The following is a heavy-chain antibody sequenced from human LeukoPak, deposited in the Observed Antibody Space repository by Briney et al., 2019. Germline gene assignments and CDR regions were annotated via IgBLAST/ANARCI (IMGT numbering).Heavy chain of an antibody. CDR1: GFTFGTYA. CDR2: ISYDGSNK. CDR3: AKDVSWNWFDP. Sequence: GGSLRLSCAASGFTFGTYAMHWVRQAPGKGLEWVAVISYDGSNKYYADSVKGRFTISRDNSKNTLYLQMNTLRAEDTAVYYCAKDVSWNWFDPWGQGTLVTVSS. J-gene: IGHJ5*02. V-gene: IGHV3-30*18.